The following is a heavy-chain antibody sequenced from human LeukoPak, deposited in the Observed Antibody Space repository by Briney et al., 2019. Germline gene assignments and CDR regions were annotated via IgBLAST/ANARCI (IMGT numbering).Heavy chain of an antibody. J-gene: IGHJ4*02. CDR1: GFTFSSYG. CDR2: IRYDGGNK. V-gene: IGHV3-30*02. Sequence: GGSLRLSCAASGFTFSSYGMHWVRQAPGKGLEWVAFIRYDGGNKYYADSVKGRFTISRDNSKNSLYLQMNSLRAEDTAVYYCARYCSGAGCYTHPLDYWGQGTLVTVSS. D-gene: IGHD2-2*02. CDR3: ARYCSGAGCYTHPLDY.